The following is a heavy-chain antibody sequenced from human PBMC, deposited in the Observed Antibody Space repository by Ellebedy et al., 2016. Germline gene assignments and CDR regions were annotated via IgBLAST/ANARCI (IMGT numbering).Heavy chain of an antibody. CDR2: IDWDDDK. CDR3: ARSEYSSSSPLDY. V-gene: IGHV2-70*11. Sequence: TLSLTCTVSGGSISSYYWSWIRQPPGKALEWLARIDWDDDKYYSTSLKTRLTISKDTSKNQVVLTMTNMDPVDTATYYCARSEYSSSSPLDYWGQGTLVTVSS. D-gene: IGHD6-6*01. CDR1: GGSISSYY. J-gene: IGHJ4*02.